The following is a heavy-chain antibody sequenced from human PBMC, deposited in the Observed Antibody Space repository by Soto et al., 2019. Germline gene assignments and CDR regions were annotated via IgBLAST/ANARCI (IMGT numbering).Heavy chain of an antibody. CDR3: ARSLSLAALDYYYGMDV. CDR1: GGTFSSYA. J-gene: IGHJ6*02. Sequence: QVQLVQSGAEVKKPGSSVKVSCKASGGTFSSYAISWVRQAPGQGLEWMGGIIPIFGTANYAQKFQGRVTITADESTSTAYTELSSLRSEDTAVYYCARSLSLAALDYYYGMDVWGQGTTVTVPS. CDR2: IIPIFGTA. D-gene: IGHD6-13*01. V-gene: IGHV1-69*01.